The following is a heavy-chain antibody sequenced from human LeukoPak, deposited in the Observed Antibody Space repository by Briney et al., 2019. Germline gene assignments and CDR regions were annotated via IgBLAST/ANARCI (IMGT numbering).Heavy chain of an antibody. V-gene: IGHV1-46*01. CDR2: INPSGGST. D-gene: IGHD6-13*01. J-gene: IGHJ6*02. Sequence: AASVKVSCKASGYTFTSYYMHWVRQAPGQGLEWMGIINPSGGSTSYAQKFQGRVTMTRDTSTSTVYMELSSLRSEDTAVYYCARFQGSSWTTTTYYYYYGMDVWGQGTTVTVSS. CDR3: ARFQGSSWTTTTYYYYYGMDV. CDR1: GYTFTSYY.